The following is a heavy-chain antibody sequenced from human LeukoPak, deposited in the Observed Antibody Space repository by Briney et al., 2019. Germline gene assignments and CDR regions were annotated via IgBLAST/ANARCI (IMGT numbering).Heavy chain of an antibody. J-gene: IGHJ5*02. CDR2: ISSSGSTI. V-gene: IGHV3-11*04. CDR1: GFTFSDYY. D-gene: IGHD1-7*01. CDR3: ARGATDTTRWFDP. Sequence: GGSLRLSCAASGFTFSDYYMSWIRQAPGKGLEWVSYISSSGSTIYYADSVKGRFTISRDNAKNSLYLQMNGLRADDTAAYYCARGATDTTRWFDPWGQGTLVTVSS.